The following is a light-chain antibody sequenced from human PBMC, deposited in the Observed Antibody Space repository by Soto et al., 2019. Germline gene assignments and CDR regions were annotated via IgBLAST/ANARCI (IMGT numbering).Light chain of an antibody. V-gene: IGLV2-14*03. J-gene: IGLJ1*01. CDR3: GSYTTSNTRQIV. CDR1: SSDVGGYNY. CDR2: DVS. Sequence: QSVRNQPASVSGAPGQSITISCTGTSSDVGGYNYVSWYQHHPGKAPKLMIFDVSNRPSGVSNRFSGSKSGNAASLTISGLQPEDEADYYCGSYTTSNTRQIVFGTGTKVTVL.